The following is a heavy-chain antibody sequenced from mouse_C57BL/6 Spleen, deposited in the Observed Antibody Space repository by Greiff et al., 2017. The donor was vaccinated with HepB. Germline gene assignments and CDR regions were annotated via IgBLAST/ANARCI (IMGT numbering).Heavy chain of an antibody. CDR1: GYTFTDYE. Sequence: VQLQQSGAELVRPGASVTLSCKASGYTFTDYEMHWVKQTPVHGLEWIGAIDPETGGTAYNQKFKGKAILTADKSSSTAYMELRSLTSEDSAVYYCTRRGRTGLFDYWGQGTTLTVSS. CDR2: IDPETGGT. D-gene: IGHD4-1*01. V-gene: IGHV1-15*01. J-gene: IGHJ2*01. CDR3: TRRGRTGLFDY.